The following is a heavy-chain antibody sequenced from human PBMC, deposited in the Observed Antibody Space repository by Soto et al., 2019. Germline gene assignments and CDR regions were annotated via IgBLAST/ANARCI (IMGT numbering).Heavy chain of an antibody. V-gene: IGHV1-69*01. D-gene: IGHD3-9*01. Sequence: QVQLVQSGAEVKKPGSSGKVSCKDSGGTFSSYSINWVRQAPGQGLEWMGGIIPIFGTANNEQKFQGRVTITDDESATTVYMELSRLRSEETAVYYCERAPNILTVKYYFDSWGQGTLVTVSS. CDR2: IIPIFGTA. CDR3: ERAPNILTVKYYFDS. J-gene: IGHJ4*02. CDR1: GGTFSSYS.